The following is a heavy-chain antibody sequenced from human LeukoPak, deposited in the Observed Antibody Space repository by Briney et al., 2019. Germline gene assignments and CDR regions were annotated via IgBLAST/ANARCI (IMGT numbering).Heavy chain of an antibody. Sequence: GGSLRLSCAASGFTFYNYAMSWVRQAPGKGLEWVSAISGSGGGTYYADSVKGRFTISRDNSKNTLYFQMNNLRAEDTAVYYCARGIQLTLAAHAFDIWGPGTMVTVSS. CDR3: ARGIQLTLAAHAFDI. CDR2: ISGSGGGT. V-gene: IGHV3-23*01. CDR1: GFTFYNYA. J-gene: IGHJ3*02. D-gene: IGHD1-1*01.